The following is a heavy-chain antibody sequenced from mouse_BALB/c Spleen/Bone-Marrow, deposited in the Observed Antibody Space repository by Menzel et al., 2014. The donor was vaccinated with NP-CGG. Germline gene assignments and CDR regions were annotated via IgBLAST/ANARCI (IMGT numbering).Heavy chain of an antibody. Sequence: DVQLQESGAELVKPGASVKLSCTASGFNIKDTYMHWVKQRPEQGLEWIGRIDPANGNTKYDPKFQGKATITADTSSNTAYLQLSSLTPEDTAVYYCALYYDYDVGYWGQGTTLTVSS. D-gene: IGHD2-4*01. V-gene: IGHV14-3*02. CDR1: GFNIKDTY. J-gene: IGHJ2*01. CDR3: ALYYDYDVGY. CDR2: IDPANGNT.